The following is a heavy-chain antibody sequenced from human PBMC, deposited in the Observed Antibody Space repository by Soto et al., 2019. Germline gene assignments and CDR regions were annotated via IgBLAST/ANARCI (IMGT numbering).Heavy chain of an antibody. V-gene: IGHV3-30*04. CDR3: ARVAGSGIFLIDY. CDR1: GFTFSSYA. J-gene: IGHJ4*02. Sequence: QVQLVESGGGLVQPGRTLRLSCAASGFTFSSYAMHWVRQAPGKGLEWMAITSDDESRKYYADSVRGRVTISRDNSKNTLYLQMNRLRDEDTALFYCARVAGSGIFLIDYWGQGALVTVSS. D-gene: IGHD3-10*01. CDR2: TSDDESRK.